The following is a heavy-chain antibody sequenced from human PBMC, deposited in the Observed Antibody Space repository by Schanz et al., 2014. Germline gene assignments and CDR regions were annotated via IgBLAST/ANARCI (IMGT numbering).Heavy chain of an antibody. D-gene: IGHD6-19*01. Sequence: EVQLVESGGGLVKPGGSLRLSCAASGFTFSIYGMSWVRQAPGKGLEWVSYISSSSSTIYYADSVKGRFTISRDNAKNSLYLQMNSLRAEDTAVYYCAKAGSGWSTAGYYYWVQGTLVAVSS. CDR2: ISSSSSTI. CDR1: GFTFSIYG. V-gene: IGHV3-21*05. J-gene: IGHJ4*02. CDR3: AKAGSGWSTAGYYY.